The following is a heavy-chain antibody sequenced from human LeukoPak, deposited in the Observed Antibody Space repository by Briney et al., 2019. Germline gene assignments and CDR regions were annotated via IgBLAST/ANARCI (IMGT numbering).Heavy chain of an antibody. CDR2: ISGSASST. J-gene: IGHJ3*01. V-gene: IGHV3-23*01. D-gene: IGHD2-2*02. CDR3: AMKAVPRPRLYDAFDF. Sequence: GSLILSCAASGFTFSDYYMSWIRQAPGKVLEWFSAISGSASSTYYAASVRGRITISRDNSKTTLYLQMNSLRADDTAVYYCAMKAVPRPRLYDAFDFWGQGKVVTVSS. CDR1: GFTFSDYY.